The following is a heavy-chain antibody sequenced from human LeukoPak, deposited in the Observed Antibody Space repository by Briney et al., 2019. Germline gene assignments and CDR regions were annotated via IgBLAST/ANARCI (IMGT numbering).Heavy chain of an antibody. CDR2: IYYSGST. D-gene: IGHD4-17*01. CDR1: GGSISPYY. Sequence: SETLSLTCTVSGGSISPYYWGWIRQPPGKGLEWIGSIYYSGSTYYNPSLKSRVTISVDTSKNQSSLKLSSVTAADTAVYYCARTSRTVTLYYFDYWGQGTLVTVSS. CDR3: ARTSRTVTLYYFDY. J-gene: IGHJ4*02. V-gene: IGHV4-39*01.